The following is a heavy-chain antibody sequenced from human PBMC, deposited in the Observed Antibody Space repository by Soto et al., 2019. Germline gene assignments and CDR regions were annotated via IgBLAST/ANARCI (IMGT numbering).Heavy chain of an antibody. D-gene: IGHD6-13*01. Sequence: SETLSLTCTISNGSIGSYYWTWIRQPPGKGLEWIGHIYYSGSTNYNPSLKSRLTLSLDTSKNQFSLKLTSVTAADTAIYYCARVGRLITAAGLLDAWGQGTLVTVSS. V-gene: IGHV4-59*01. CDR3: ARVGRLITAAGLLDA. CDR2: IYYSGST. CDR1: NGSIGSYY. J-gene: IGHJ5*02.